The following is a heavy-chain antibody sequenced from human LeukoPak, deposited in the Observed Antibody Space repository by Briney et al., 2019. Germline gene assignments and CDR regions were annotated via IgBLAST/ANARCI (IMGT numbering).Heavy chain of an antibody. CDR1: GGSISSYY. V-gene: IGHV4-4*07. Sequence: SETLSLTCTVSGGSISSYYWSWIRQPAGKGLEWIGRIYTSGSTNHNPSLKSRVTMSVDTSKNHFSLKLSSVTAADTAVYYCARDLPYGSGSYPDYWGQGTLVTVSS. CDR3: ARDLPYGSGSYPDY. J-gene: IGHJ4*02. D-gene: IGHD3-10*01. CDR2: IYTSGST.